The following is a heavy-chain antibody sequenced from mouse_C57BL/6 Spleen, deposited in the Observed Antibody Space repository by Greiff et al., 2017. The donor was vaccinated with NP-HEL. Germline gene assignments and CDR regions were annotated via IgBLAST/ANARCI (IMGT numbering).Heavy chain of an antibody. CDR3: ARGGNDGYYGYFDV. D-gene: IGHD2-3*01. J-gene: IGHJ1*03. V-gene: IGHV1-81*01. CDR1: GYTFTSYG. Sequence: QVQLQQSGAELARPGASVKLSCKASGYTFTSYGISWVKQRTGQGLEWIGEIYPRSGNTYYNEKFKGKATLTADKSSSTAYMELRSLTSEDSAVYFCARGGNDGYYGYFDVWGTGTTVTVSS. CDR2: IYPRSGNT.